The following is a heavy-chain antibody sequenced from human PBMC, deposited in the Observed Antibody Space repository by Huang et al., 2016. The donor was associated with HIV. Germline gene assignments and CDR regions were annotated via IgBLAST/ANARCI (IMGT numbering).Heavy chain of an antibody. J-gene: IGHJ2*01. V-gene: IGHV5-51*03. CDR2: IEPGNPDT. D-gene: IGHD2-2*01. CDR1: GYSFTRYW. Sequence: EVQLVQSGAEVKKPGESLKISCKGSGYSFTRYWIAWVGQMPGKGLEWMGFIEPGNPDTRYSPSFQGRVTISVDKSSSTAYLQWSSLVASDTAMYYCASGHGSSAATYARSPSDYWYFDLWGRGTLVTVSS. CDR3: ASGHGSSAATYARSPSDYWYFDL.